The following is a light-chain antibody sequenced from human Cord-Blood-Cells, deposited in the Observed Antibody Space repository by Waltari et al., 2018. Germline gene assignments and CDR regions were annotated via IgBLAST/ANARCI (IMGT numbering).Light chain of an antibody. J-gene: IGLJ2*01. V-gene: IGLV2-23*01. Sequence: QSALTQPASVSGSPGQSITISCTGTSSDVGSYNLVSWYQQHPGKAPKLIIYEGSKRPSGVSNRSSGSKSGNTASLTISGLQAEDEADYYCCSYAGDVVFGGGTKLTVL. CDR2: EGS. CDR1: SSDVGSYNL. CDR3: CSYAGDVV.